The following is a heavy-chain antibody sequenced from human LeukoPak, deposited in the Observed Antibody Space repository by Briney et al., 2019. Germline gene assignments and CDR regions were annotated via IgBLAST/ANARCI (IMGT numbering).Heavy chain of an antibody. J-gene: IGHJ6*02. CDR3: ARHVYSGSFDV. D-gene: IGHD5-12*01. CDR1: GGSISSYY. V-gene: IGHV4-59*08. Sequence: PSETLSLTCTVSGGSISSYYWSWIRQPPGKGLEWIGYIYCSGSTNYNPSLKSRVTISVDTSKNQFSLKLSSVTAADTAVYYCARHVYSGSFDVWGQGTTVTVSS. CDR2: IYCSGST.